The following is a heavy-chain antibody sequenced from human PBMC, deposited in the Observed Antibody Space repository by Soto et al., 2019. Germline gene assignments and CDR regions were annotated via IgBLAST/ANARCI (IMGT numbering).Heavy chain of an antibody. J-gene: IGHJ3*02. Sequence: EVQLVESGGGLVKPGGSLRLSCAVSDFTFSKAWMNWVRRAPGKGLEWVGRIKTKTDGGTTDYGAPVKGRFTISRDDSKNTLYLQMNSLKTEDTALYCCTASHIWRGIDAFDIWGQGTMVTVSS. D-gene: IGHD1-20*01. V-gene: IGHV3-15*07. CDR1: DFTFSKAW. CDR3: TASHIWRGIDAFDI. CDR2: IKTKTDGGTT.